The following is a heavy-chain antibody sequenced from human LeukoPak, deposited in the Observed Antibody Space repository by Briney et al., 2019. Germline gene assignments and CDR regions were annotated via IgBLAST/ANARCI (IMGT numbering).Heavy chain of an antibody. CDR2: ISGSGGST. V-gene: IGHV3-23*01. CDR3: AKVAMIVVVITTSLDY. D-gene: IGHD3-22*01. Sequence: GGSLSLTCAAYGFTFSGYFLSWVRPAPGQGLEGVANISGSGGSTYHADSVKGRFTISRDNSKNTLYLQMNSLRAEDTALYYCAKVAMIVVVITTSLDYWGQGTLVTASS. J-gene: IGHJ4*02. CDR1: GFTFSGYF.